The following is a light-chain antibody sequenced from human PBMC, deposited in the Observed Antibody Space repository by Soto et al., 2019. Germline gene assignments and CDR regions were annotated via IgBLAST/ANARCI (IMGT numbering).Light chain of an antibody. V-gene: IGKV1-39*01. CDR3: QQSYSTFTWT. J-gene: IGKJ1*01. CDR2: AAS. CDR1: QTISSY. Sequence: DIQMTQSPSSLSASVGDRVTITCRASQTISSYLNWYQQKPGKPPKLLIYAASSLQSGVPSRFSGSGSGTDFTLTISSLQPEDFATYYCQQSYSTFTWTFGQGTKVDIK.